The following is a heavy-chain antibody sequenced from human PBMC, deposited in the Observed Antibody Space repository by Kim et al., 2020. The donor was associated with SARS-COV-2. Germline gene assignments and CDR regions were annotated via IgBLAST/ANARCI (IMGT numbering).Heavy chain of an antibody. CDR1: GGSISSYY. J-gene: IGHJ6*03. CDR3: ASSVQLWSRPYYYYYMDV. CDR2: IYYSGST. Sequence: SETLSLTCTVSGGSISSYYWSWIRQPPGKGLEWIGYIYYSGSTNYNPSLKSRVTISVDTSKNQFSLKLSSVTAADTAVYYCASSVQLWSRPYYYYYMDVWGKGTTVTV. D-gene: IGHD5-18*01. V-gene: IGHV4-59*01.